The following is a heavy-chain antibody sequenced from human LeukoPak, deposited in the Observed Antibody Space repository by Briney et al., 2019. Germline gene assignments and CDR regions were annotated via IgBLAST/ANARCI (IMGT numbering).Heavy chain of an antibody. CDR2: ISSSSSYI. CDR3: ARGRSSIAAHPFDY. Sequence: GGSLRLSCAASGFTFSSYSMNWVRQAPGKGLEWVSSISSSSSYIYYADSVKGRFTISRDNAKKSLYLQMNSLRAEDTAVYYCARGRSSIAAHPFDYWGQGTLVTVSS. V-gene: IGHV3-21*01. J-gene: IGHJ4*02. D-gene: IGHD6-6*01. CDR1: GFTFSSYS.